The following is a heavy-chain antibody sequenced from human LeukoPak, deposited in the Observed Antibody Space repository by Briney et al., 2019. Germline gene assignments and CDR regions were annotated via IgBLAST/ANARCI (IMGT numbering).Heavy chain of an antibody. CDR1: GFTFSDYY. D-gene: IGHD4-17*01. J-gene: IGHJ1*01. CDR3: AKGRGDYVSEYFQH. CDR2: ISSSGSTI. Sequence: TGGSLRLSCAASGFTFSDYYMSWIRQAPGKGLEWVSYISSSGSTIYYADSVKGRFTISRDNAKNSLYLQMNSLRAEDTAVYYCAKGRGDYVSEYFQHWGQGTLVTVSS. V-gene: IGHV3-11*01.